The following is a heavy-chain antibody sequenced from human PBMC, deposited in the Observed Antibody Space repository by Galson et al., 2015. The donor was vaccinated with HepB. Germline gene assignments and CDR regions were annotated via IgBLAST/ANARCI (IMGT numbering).Heavy chain of an antibody. D-gene: IGHD3-16*01. CDR1: GFKFNKYG. CDR3: ARDFADDHLGDLAGA. J-gene: IGHJ5*02. Sequence: SLRLSCAASGFKFNKYGMSWVRQSPGKGLDWVALISFDGSKKYYADSLKGRFTISRDNSNNTLYLQVNRLTTEDTAIYYCARDFADDHLGDLAGAWGQGTLVTVSS. CDR2: ISFDGSKK. V-gene: IGHV3-30*03.